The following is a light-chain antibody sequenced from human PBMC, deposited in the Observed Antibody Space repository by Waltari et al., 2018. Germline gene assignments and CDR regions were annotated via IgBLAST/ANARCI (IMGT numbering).Light chain of an antibody. V-gene: IGLV2-8*01. CDR3: SSYAGSINFYV. J-gene: IGLJ1*01. CDR1: SRDVGAYTY. Sequence: QSALTQPPSASGSPGQSVTISCTGTSRDVGAYTYVSWYQQHPDKAPKLIIFEVSKRPSGVPDRFSGSKSGNTASLTVSGLQADDEADYYCSSYAGSINFYVFGTGTKVSVL. CDR2: EVS.